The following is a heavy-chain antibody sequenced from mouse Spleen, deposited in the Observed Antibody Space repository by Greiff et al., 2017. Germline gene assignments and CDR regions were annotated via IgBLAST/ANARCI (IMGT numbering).Heavy chain of an antibody. D-gene: IGHD4-1*01. J-gene: IGHJ2*01. CDR3: ARTGNRDGFED. V-gene: IGHV1-42*01. CDR2: INPSTGGT. Sequence: VQLQQSGPALVKPGASVKISCKASGYSFTGYYMNWVKQSPEKSLEWIGEINPSTGGTTYTQKFKAKATLTVDTSSSTAYMQLKSLTSEDSAVYYCARTGNRDGFEDGGQGTTLTVSA. CDR1: GYSFTGYY.